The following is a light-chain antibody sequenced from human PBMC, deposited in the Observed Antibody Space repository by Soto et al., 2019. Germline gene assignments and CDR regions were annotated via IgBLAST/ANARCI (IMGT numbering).Light chain of an antibody. CDR1: QSVSSSY. V-gene: IGKV3-20*01. CDR3: QQYGSSPVTWT. CDR2: GAS. Sequence: EIELTQSPGTLSLSPGERATLSCRASQSVSSSYLAWYQQKPGQAPRLLIYGASSRATGIPDRFSGSGSGTDFTLTISRLEPEDFAVYYRQQYGSSPVTWTFGQGTKVEIK. J-gene: IGKJ1*01.